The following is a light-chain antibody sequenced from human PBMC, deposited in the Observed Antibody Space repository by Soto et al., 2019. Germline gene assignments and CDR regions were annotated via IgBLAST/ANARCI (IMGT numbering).Light chain of an antibody. CDR1: QSVSSSY. CDR2: GAS. J-gene: IGKJ4*01. Sequence: EIVLTQSPGTLSLSPGERATLSCRASQSVSSSYSAWYQQTPGQAPRLLIYGASSRATGSPDRFSGSGSRTDFTLTISRLEREDFAVYCCQHYDSSPLTFGGGTKVEIK. CDR3: QHYDSSPLT. V-gene: IGKV3-20*01.